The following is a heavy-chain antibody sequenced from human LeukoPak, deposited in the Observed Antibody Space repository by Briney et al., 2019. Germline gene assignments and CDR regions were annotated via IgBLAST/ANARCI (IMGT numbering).Heavy chain of an antibody. J-gene: IGHJ2*01. CDR1: GFTFSSNY. Sequence: PGGSLRLSCAASGFTFSSNYMSWVRQAPGKGLEWVSVIYSGGSTYYADSVKGRFTISRDNSKNTLYLQMNSLRAEDTAVYYCAREIAAAGTSWYFDLWGRGTLVTVSS. V-gene: IGHV3-66*01. CDR3: AREIAAAGTSWYFDL. CDR2: IYSGGST. D-gene: IGHD6-13*01.